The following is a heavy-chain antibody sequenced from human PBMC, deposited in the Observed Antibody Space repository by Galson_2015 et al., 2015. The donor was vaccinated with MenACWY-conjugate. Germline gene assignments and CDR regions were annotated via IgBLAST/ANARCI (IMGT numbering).Heavy chain of an antibody. V-gene: IGHV3-48*02. CDR2: ISSSSSTI. CDR1: GFTFSTYS. Sequence: SLRLSCAASGFTFSTYSVNWVRQAPGKGLEWVSYISSSSSTIYYADSVKGRFTISRDSSKNSLYLQMNTLRDEDTAVYYCARVPGYSYGYYDWWGQGTLVTVSS. CDR3: ARVPGYSYGYYDW. D-gene: IGHD5-18*01. J-gene: IGHJ4*02.